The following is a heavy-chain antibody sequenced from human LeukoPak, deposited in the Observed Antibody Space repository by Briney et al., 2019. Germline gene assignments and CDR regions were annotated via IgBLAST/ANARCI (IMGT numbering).Heavy chain of an antibody. D-gene: IGHD6-13*01. CDR1: GFTVSSNY. Sequence: GGSLRLSCAASGFTVSSNYMSWVRQAPGKGLEWVSVIYSGGSTYYADSVKGRFTISRDNSKNTLYLQMNSLRAEDTAVYYCARPEEAAGLTDWGQGTLVTVSS. J-gene: IGHJ4*02. CDR3: ARPEEAAGLTD. CDR2: IYSGGST. V-gene: IGHV3-66*04.